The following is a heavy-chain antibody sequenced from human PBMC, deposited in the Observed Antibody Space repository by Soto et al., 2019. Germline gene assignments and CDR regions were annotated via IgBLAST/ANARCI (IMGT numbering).Heavy chain of an antibody. Sequence: PGGPLRLSCAPSGFTFSSYWMSWVRQAPGQGLEWVANLKQDGSEKYYVASVKGRFPLSRDNAKNSLYLQMNSLRAEDTAVYYCAKDRTGIVGIVDFWGQGTLVTVSS. J-gene: IGHJ4*02. V-gene: IGHV3-7*03. CDR3: AKDRTGIVGIVDF. D-gene: IGHD1-26*01. CDR2: LKQDGSEK. CDR1: GFTFSSYW.